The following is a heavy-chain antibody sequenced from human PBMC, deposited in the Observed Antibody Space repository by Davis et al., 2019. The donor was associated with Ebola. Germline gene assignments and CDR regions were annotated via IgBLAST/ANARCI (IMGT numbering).Heavy chain of an antibody. CDR2: INHSGST. V-gene: IGHV4-34*01. Sequence: PSETLSLTCAVYGGSFSGYYWSWIRQPPGKGLEWIGEINHSGSTNYNPSLKSRVTISVDTSKNQFSLKLSSVTAADTAVYYCARIIAAAGVPGEWFDPWGQGTLVTVSS. J-gene: IGHJ5*02. CDR3: ARIIAAAGVPGEWFDP. CDR1: GGSFSGYY. D-gene: IGHD6-13*01.